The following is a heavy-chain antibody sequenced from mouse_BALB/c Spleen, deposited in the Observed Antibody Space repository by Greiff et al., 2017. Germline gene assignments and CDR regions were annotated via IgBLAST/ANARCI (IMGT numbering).Heavy chain of an antibody. J-gene: IGHJ3*01. D-gene: IGHD1-2*01. V-gene: IGHV1-87*01. CDR2: IYPGDGDT. CDR3: AGDITTDPWFAY. Sequence: QVQLQQSGAELARPGASVKLSCKASGYTFTSYWMQWVKQRPGQGLEWIGAIYPGDGDTRYPQKFKGKATLTADKSSSTAYMQLSSLASEDSAVYYCAGDITTDPWFAYWGQGTLVTVSA. CDR1: GYTFTSYW.